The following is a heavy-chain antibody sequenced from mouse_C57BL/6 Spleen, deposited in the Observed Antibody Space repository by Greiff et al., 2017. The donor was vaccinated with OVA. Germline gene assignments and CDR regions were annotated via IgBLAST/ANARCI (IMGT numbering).Heavy chain of an antibody. CDR1: GYTFTSYW. Sequence: QVQLQQPGAELVKPGASVKLSCKASGYTFTSYWMHWVKQRPGQGLEWIGMIHPNSGSTNSNEKFKSKATLTVDKSSSTAYMQLSSLASEDSAVYYCASDLLLYAMDYWGQGTSVTVSS. CDR3: ASDLLLYAMDY. J-gene: IGHJ4*01. D-gene: IGHD2-1*01. V-gene: IGHV1-64*01. CDR2: IHPNSGST.